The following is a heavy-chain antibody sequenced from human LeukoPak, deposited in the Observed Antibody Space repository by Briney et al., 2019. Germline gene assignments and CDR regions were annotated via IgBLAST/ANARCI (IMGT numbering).Heavy chain of an antibody. CDR3: ARPSGYYHHYFDY. Sequence: PSETLSLTCTVSGGSISSSSYYWGWIRQPPGKGLEWIGSIYYSGSTYYNPSLKSRVTISVDTSKNQFSLKLSSVTAADTAVYYRARPSGYYHHYFDYWGQGTLVTVSS. J-gene: IGHJ4*02. CDR2: IYYSGST. D-gene: IGHD3-22*01. CDR1: GGSISSSSYY. V-gene: IGHV4-39*01.